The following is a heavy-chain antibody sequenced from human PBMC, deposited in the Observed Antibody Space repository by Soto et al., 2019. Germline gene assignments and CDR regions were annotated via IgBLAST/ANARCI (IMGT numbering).Heavy chain of an antibody. D-gene: IGHD5-18*01. V-gene: IGHV4-34*01. Sequence: PSETLSLTCAVYGGSFSGYYWSWIRQPPGKGLEWIGEINHSGSTNYNPSLKSRVTISVDTSKNQFSLKLSSVTAADTAVYYCARGTRGYSYGRNFDYWGQGTLVTVSS. CDR3: ARGTRGYSYGRNFDY. CDR1: GGSFSGYY. CDR2: INHSGST. J-gene: IGHJ4*02.